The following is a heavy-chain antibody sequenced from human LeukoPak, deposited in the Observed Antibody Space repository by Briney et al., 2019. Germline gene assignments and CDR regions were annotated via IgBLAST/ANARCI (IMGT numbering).Heavy chain of an antibody. CDR1: GGSISSYY. CDR3: ARDRRGYDFWSGYYSYYYYGMDV. Sequence: SETLSLTCTVSGGSISSYYWSWIRQPPGKGLEWIGYIYYSGSTNYNPSLKSRVTISVDTSKNQFSLKLSSVTAADTAVYYCARDRRGYDFWSGYYSYYYYGMDVWGQGTTVTVSS. J-gene: IGHJ6*02. CDR2: IYYSGST. D-gene: IGHD3-3*01. V-gene: IGHV4-59*12.